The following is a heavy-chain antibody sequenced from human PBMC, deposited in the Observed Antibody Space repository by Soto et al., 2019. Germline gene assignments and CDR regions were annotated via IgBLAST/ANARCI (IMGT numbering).Heavy chain of an antibody. CDR2: ISGSGGST. CDR3: ANAMGGLYYYGMDV. Sequence: PGGPLRLSCAASGFTFSSYAMSWVRPAPGKGLEWVSAISGSGGSTYYADSVKGRFTISRDNSKNTLYLQMNSLRAEDTAVYYCANAMGGLYYYGMDVWGQGTTVTVSS. J-gene: IGHJ6*02. D-gene: IGHD3-16*01. V-gene: IGHV3-23*01. CDR1: GFTFSSYA.